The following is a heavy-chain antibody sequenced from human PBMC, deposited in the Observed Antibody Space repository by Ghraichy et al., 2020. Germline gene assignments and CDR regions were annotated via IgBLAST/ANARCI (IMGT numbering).Heavy chain of an antibody. CDR1: GFNFNNYV. CDR2: ISFDGNIK. CDR3: AGWRDSAWHNFDY. Sequence: GGSLRLSCVGSGFNFNNYVLHWVRQAPDKGLEWVAVISFDGNIKHYADSVKGRFTISRDNSKNTLYLQMDSLRAEDTAVFHCAGWRDSAWHNFDYWGQGTLVTVS. J-gene: IGHJ4*02. V-gene: IGHV3-30-3*01. D-gene: IGHD3-22*01.